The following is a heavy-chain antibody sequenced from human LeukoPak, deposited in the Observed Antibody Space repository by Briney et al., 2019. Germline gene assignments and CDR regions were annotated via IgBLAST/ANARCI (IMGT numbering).Heavy chain of an antibody. J-gene: IGHJ4*02. CDR1: GFTFSDYF. Sequence: KPGGSLRLSCAASGFTFSDYFMSWIRQAPGKGLEWVSYISSSGSTIYYADSVKGRFTISRDNSKNSLYLQMNSLRAEDTALYYCAKDMAAYYYSSGNIDYWGQGTLVTVSS. CDR2: ISSSGSTI. CDR3: AKDMAAYYYSSGNIDY. D-gene: IGHD3-10*01. V-gene: IGHV3-11*01.